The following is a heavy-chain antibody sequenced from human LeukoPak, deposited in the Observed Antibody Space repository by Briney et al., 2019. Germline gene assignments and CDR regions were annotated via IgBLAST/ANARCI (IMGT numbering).Heavy chain of an antibody. CDR1: GFTFSRYP. CDR2: ISYDGSSK. Sequence: GGSLRLSCAASGFTFSRYPMHWVRQAPGKGLEWVAVISYDGSSKYYADSVKGRFTISRDDSKNTLYLQMNSLRADDAAVYYCAGHWNYWGQGTLVTVSS. CDR3: AGHWNY. J-gene: IGHJ4*02. D-gene: IGHD3-3*01. V-gene: IGHV3-30-3*01.